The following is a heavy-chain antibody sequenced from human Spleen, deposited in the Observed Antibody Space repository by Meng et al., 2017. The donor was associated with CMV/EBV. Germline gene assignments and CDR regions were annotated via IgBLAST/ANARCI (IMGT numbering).Heavy chain of an antibody. CDR1: GFTFSSYE. Sequence: GGSLRLSCAASGFTFSSYEMNWVRQAPGKGLEWVSSISSSSSYIYYADSVKGRFTISRDNAKNSLYLQMNSLRAEDTAVYYCAKGRPGGATTGWFDPWGQGTLVTVSS. V-gene: IGHV3-21*01. CDR3: AKGRPGGATTGWFDP. D-gene: IGHD1-26*01. CDR2: ISSSSSYI. J-gene: IGHJ5*02.